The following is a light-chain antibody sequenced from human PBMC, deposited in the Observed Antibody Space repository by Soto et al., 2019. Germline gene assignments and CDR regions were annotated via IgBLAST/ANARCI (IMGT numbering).Light chain of an antibody. V-gene: IGKV3-20*01. CDR3: QQYGGVPLT. CDR1: QSVDSNS. CDR2: DSS. Sequence: ENVLTQSPGTLSLSPGERATLSCRASQSVDSNSLAWYQQKPGQAPRLLIYDSSSRATGIPDRFSGSGSGTDFTLTISTVEPEDFAVYYCQQYGGVPLTFGGGTQVEIK. J-gene: IGKJ4*01.